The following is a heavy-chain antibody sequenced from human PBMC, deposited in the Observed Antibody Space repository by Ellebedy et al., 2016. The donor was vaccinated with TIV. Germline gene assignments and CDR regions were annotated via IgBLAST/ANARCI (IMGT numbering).Heavy chain of an antibody. J-gene: IGHJ4*02. V-gene: IGHV3-23*01. D-gene: IGHD2-2*01. CDR3: AKEGGTTSCYVPGRCQDY. Sequence: GESLKISXVASGFNFSDHFMSWIRQAPGKGLDWVSAISGTGGTTYYADSVKGRFTISRDNSKNTLYLQMNSLRAEDTAVYYCAKEGGTTSCYVPGRCQDYWGQGILVTVSS. CDR2: ISGTGGTT. CDR1: GFNFSDHF.